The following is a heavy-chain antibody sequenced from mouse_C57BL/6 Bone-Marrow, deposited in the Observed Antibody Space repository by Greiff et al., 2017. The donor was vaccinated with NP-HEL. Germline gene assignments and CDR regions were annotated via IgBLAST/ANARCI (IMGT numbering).Heavy chain of an antibody. CDR2: IHPNSGST. D-gene: IGHD2-4*01. Sequence: QVQLQQPGAELVKPGASVKLSCKASGYTFTSYWMHWVKQRPGQGLEWIGMIHPNSGSTNYNEKFKSKATLTVDKSSSTAYMQLSSLTSEDSAVYYCAREAYYDYDERVWYFDYWGQGTTLTVSS. CDR1: GYTFTSYW. V-gene: IGHV1-64*01. CDR3: AREAYYDYDERVWYFDY. J-gene: IGHJ2*01.